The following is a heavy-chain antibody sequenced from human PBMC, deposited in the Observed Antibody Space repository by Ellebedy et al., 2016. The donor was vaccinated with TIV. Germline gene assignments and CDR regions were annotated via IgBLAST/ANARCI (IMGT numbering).Heavy chain of an antibody. J-gene: IGHJ4*02. Sequence: AASVKVSCKASGGTFSSYAISWVRQAPGQGLEWMGGIIPIFSIANYAQKFQGRVTITADTSTTTAYMELSSLRSEDTAVYYCVRDKGYSYGRLLLEYWGQGTLVTVSS. CDR2: IIPIFSIA. CDR3: VRDKGYSYGRLLLEY. D-gene: IGHD5-18*01. CDR1: GGTFSSYA. V-gene: IGHV1-69*10.